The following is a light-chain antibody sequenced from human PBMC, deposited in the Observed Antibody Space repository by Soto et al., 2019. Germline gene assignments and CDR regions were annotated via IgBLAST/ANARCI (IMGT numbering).Light chain of an antibody. V-gene: IGKV3-15*01. CDR3: QQYNNFWT. J-gene: IGKJ1*01. CDR1: QSVSSN. Sequence: EIVMTQSPATLSVSPGETATLSCRASQSVSSNLAWYQQKPGQAPRLLIYGASTRATDIPARFSGRGSGTEFTLTISSLQSEDFAVYYCQQYNNFWTFGQGTKVEIK. CDR2: GAS.